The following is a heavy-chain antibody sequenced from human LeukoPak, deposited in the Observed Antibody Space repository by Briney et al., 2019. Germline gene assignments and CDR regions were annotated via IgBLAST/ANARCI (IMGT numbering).Heavy chain of an antibody. CDR2: INPNSGGT. CDR3: ARDSPLIVGATIEFDY. CDR1: GYTFTGYY. Sequence: ASVTVSCTASGYTFTGYYMHWVRQAPGQGLEWMGWINPNSGGTNYAQKFQGRVTMTRDTSISTAYMELSRLRSDDTAVYYCARDSPLIVGATIEFDYWGQGTLVTVSS. V-gene: IGHV1-2*02. D-gene: IGHD1-26*01. J-gene: IGHJ4*02.